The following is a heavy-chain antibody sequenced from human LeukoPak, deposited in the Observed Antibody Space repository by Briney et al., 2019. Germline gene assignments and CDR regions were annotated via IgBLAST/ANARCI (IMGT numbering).Heavy chain of an antibody. D-gene: IGHD3-16*01. J-gene: IGHJ4*02. CDR3: AKDPYYDYVWGSLWGYYFDY. Sequence: GGSLRLSCAASGFTFSSYGMHWVRQAPGKGLEWVAVIWYDGSNKYYADSVKGRFTISRDNSKNTLYLQMNSLRAEDTAVYYCAKDPYYDYVWGSLWGYYFDYWGQGTLVTVSS. CDR1: GFTFSSYG. V-gene: IGHV3-33*06. CDR2: IWYDGSNK.